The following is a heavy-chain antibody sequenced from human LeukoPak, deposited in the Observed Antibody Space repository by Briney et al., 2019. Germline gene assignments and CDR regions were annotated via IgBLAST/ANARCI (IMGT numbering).Heavy chain of an antibody. CDR3: AREFSGYANYYYYYYMDV. CDR1: GGSISSYY. J-gene: IGHJ6*03. D-gene: IGHD5-12*01. Sequence: SETLSLTCTVSGGSISSYYWSWIRQPPGKGLEWIGYIYYSGSTNYNPSLKSRVTISVDTSKNQFSLKLSSVTAADTAVYYCAREFSGYANYYYYYYMDVWGKGTTVTVSS. V-gene: IGHV4-59*01. CDR2: IYYSGST.